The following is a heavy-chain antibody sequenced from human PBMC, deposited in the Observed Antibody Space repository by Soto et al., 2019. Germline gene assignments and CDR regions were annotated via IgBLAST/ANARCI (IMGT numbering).Heavy chain of an antibody. D-gene: IGHD6-6*01. CDR3: ARDVAYSSSSPFDY. CDR1: GYTFTSYG. CDR2: ISAYNGNT. J-gene: IGHJ4*02. V-gene: IGHV1-18*01. Sequence: QVQLVQSGAEVKKPGASVKVSCKASGYTFTSYGISWVRQAPGQGLEWMGWISAYNGNTNYAQKLQGRVTMTTDTXXSTAYRELRSLRSDDTAVYYCARDVAYSSSSPFDYWGQGTLVTVSS.